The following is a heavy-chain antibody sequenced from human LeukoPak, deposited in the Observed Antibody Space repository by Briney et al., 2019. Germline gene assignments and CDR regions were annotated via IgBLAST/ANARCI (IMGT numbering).Heavy chain of an antibody. CDR2: INHSGST. Sequence: SETVSVTCPVCGGSFSRYYWSWIRQPPGKGLEWIGEINHSGSTNYNPSLKSRVTISVDTSKNQFSLKLSSVTAADTAVYCCARSPAYYDSSGYPFDYWGQGTLVTVSS. D-gene: IGHD3-22*01. CDR1: GGSFSRYY. J-gene: IGHJ4*02. V-gene: IGHV4-34*01. CDR3: ARSPAYYDSSGYPFDY.